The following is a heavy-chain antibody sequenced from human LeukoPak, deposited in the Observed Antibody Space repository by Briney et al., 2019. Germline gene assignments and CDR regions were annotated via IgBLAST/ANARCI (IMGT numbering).Heavy chain of an antibody. Sequence: ASVKVSCKASGYTFTGYYMHWVRQAPGQGLEWMGRINPNSGGTNYAQKFQGRVTMTRDTSISTAYMELSRLRSDDTAVYYCARDRHIVVVVAAYYMDVWGKGTTVTFSS. J-gene: IGHJ6*03. V-gene: IGHV1-2*06. CDR2: INPNSGGT. D-gene: IGHD2-15*01. CDR3: ARDRHIVVVVAAYYMDV. CDR1: GYTFTGYY.